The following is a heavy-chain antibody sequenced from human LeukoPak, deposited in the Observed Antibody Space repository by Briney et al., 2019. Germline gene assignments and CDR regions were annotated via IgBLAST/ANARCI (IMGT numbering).Heavy chain of an antibody. Sequence: ASVKVSCKASGYTFTSYGISWVRQAPGQGLEWMGWISAYSGNTNYAQKLQGRVTMTTDTSTGTAYMELRSLRSDDTAVYYCARDGYYDILTGYKPDYWGQGTLVTVSS. CDR1: GYTFTSYG. J-gene: IGHJ4*02. V-gene: IGHV1-18*01. CDR2: ISAYSGNT. D-gene: IGHD3-9*01. CDR3: ARDGYYDILTGYKPDY.